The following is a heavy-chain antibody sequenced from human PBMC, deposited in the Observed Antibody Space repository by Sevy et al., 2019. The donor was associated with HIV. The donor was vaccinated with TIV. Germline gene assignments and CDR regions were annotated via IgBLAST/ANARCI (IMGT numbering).Heavy chain of an antibody. V-gene: IGHV5-51*01. J-gene: IGHJ4*02. Sequence: GESLKISCKGSGYSFTSYWIGWVRQMPGKGLEWMGIIYPGDSDTRDSPSFQGQVTISADKSISTAYLQWSSLKASDTAMYYCASRSGSYSTGFDYWGQGTLVTVSS. CDR3: ASRSGSYSTGFDY. D-gene: IGHD1-26*01. CDR1: GYSFTSYW. CDR2: IYPGDSDT.